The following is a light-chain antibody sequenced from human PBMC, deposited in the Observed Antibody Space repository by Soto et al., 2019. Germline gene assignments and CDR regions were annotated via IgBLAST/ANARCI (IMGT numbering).Light chain of an antibody. Sequence: DIVMTQAPVSLSVTPGEPASISCSSSRSLLDSDDVHTYVDWYLQKPGQSPQLLIYTLSYRASGVSPRFSGSGSDTDFTLKISRVEAEDVGVYYCMQRLEFPLTFGGGTKVDIK. CDR2: TLS. V-gene: IGKV2-40*01. CDR1: RSLLDSDDVHTY. J-gene: IGKJ4*01. CDR3: MQRLEFPLT.